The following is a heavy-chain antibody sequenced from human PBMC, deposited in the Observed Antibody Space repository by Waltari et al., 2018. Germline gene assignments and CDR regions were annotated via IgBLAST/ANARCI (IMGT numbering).Heavy chain of an antibody. D-gene: IGHD6-6*01. CDR2: IYPGDSDT. Sequence: EVQLVQSGAEVKKPGESLKISCKGSGYSFTSYWLAWVRQMPGKGLEWMGIIYPGDSDTRYSPSFQGQVTISADKSISTAYLQWSSLKASDTAMYYCARHSNPYSSSRPAYYYGMDVWGQGTTVTVSS. CDR3: ARHSNPYSSSRPAYYYGMDV. CDR1: GYSFTSYW. J-gene: IGHJ6*02. V-gene: IGHV5-51*01.